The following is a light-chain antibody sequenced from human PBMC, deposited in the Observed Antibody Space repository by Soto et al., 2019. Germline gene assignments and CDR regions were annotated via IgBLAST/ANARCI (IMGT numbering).Light chain of an antibody. Sequence: VLTQPASVSGSPGQSITISCTGTSSDVGGYNYVSWYQHHPGKVPQLMIYDVSNRPSGVSNRFSGSKSGDTASLTISGLQAEDEADYYCYSYTSSNTYVFGTGTKVTVL. CDR3: YSYTSSNTYV. J-gene: IGLJ1*01. V-gene: IGLV2-14*03. CDR2: DVS. CDR1: SSDVGGYNY.